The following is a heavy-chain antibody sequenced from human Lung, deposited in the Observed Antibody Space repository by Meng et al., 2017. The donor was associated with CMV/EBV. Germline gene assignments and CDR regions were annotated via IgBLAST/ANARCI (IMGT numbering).Heavy chain of an antibody. J-gene: IGHJ4*02. V-gene: IGHV1-2*02. D-gene: IGHD2-15*01. Sequence: TFTGHYIHWVRQAPGQGLEWMGWINPNSGLTNYAQKFQGRVTITKDTSLTTTYMDVSRLTSDDTAMYYCARGSEDFVVEPPTVWSDFWGQGTLVTVSS. CDR2: INPNSGLT. CDR1: TFTGHY. CDR3: ARGSEDFVVEPPTVWSDF.